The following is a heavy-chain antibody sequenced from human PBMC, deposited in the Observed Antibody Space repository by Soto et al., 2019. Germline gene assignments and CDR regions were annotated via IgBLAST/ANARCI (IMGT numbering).Heavy chain of an antibody. D-gene: IGHD3-3*02. CDR1: GGSVNSSL. J-gene: IGHJ4*02. Sequence: SQPMSLRYAVYGGSVNSSLCTWSRQPPGKGLEWIGEINHSGSTNYNPSLKSRVTISVDTSKNQFSLKLSSVTAEDTAVYFCAKDQHSPAHDYRGQGTLVTVSS. CDR3: AKDQHSPAHDY. V-gene: IGHV4-34*01. CDR2: INHSGST.